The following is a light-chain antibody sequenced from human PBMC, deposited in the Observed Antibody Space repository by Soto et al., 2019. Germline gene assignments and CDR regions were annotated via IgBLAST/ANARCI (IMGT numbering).Light chain of an antibody. CDR1: QSVSSSY. CDR3: QQYGSSLGPWT. J-gene: IGKJ1*01. Sequence: EIVLTQSPGTLSLSPGERATLSCRASQSVSSSYLAWYQQKPGQAPRLLIYAASSRATGIPDRFSGSGSGTDFTLTISRLEPEDFAVYYCQQYGSSLGPWTFGQGTKVEIK. V-gene: IGKV3-20*01. CDR2: AAS.